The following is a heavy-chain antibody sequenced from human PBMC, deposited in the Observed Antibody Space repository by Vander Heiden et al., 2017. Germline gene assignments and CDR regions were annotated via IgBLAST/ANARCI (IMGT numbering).Heavy chain of an antibody. D-gene: IGHD4-17*01. CDR3: AKVWDRVGDYGWADY. V-gene: IGHV3-23*01. CDR1: GFSFTSYA. CDR2: ITGSGGST. Sequence: VQPGGSLSLSCVASGFSFTSYAMTWVRQAPGKGLQWVSLITGSGGSTYYADSVKGRFTISRDDSKNTLYLQMNSLRAEDTAVYYCAKVWDRVGDYGWADYWGQGTLVTVSS. J-gene: IGHJ4*02.